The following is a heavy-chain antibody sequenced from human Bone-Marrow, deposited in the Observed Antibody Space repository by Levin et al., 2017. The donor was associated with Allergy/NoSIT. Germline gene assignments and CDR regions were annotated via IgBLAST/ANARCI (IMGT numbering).Heavy chain of an antibody. V-gene: IGHV1-69*13. J-gene: IGHJ6*02. Sequence: SVKVSCKASGGTFSSYAISWVRQAPGQGLEWMGGIIPIFGTANYAQKFQGRVTITADESTSTAYMELSSLRSEDTAVYYCASNYVHAIQLWLLARYYYDYGMDAWGQGTTVTVSS. CDR2: IIPIFGTA. CDR3: ASNYVHAIQLWLLARYYYDYGMDA. D-gene: IGHD5-18*01. CDR1: GGTFSSYA.